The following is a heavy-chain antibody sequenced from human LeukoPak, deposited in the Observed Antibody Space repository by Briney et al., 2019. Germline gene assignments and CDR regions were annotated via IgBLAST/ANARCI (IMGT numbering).Heavy chain of an antibody. CDR1: GFTLGDYG. D-gene: IGHD7-27*01. CDR2: INWNGGST. J-gene: IGHJ4*02. CDR3: ARGLGMVDY. Sequence: GGSLRLSCAASGFTLGDYGMSWVRQAPGKGLGWVSGINWNGGSTGYADSVKGRFTISRDNAKNSLYLQMNSLRAEDTALYHCARGLGMVDYWGQGTLVTVSS. V-gene: IGHV3-20*01.